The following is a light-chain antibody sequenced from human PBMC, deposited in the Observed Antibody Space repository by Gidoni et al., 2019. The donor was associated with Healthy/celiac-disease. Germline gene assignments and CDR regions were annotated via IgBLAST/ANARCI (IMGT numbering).Light chain of an antibody. Sequence: SVVTQSPGTLSLSPGERATLSCRARQRVSSSYLAWYQQKPGQAPRLLIYGASSRATGIPNRFSGSGSGTDFTRTISRLEPEDFAVYYCQQYGSSPQTFGQGTKLEIK. J-gene: IGKJ2*01. CDR2: GAS. CDR1: QRVSSSY. V-gene: IGKV3-20*01. CDR3: QQYGSSPQT.